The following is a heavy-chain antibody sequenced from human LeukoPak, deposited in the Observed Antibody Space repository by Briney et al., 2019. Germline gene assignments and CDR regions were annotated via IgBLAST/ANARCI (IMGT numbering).Heavy chain of an antibody. D-gene: IGHD2-15*01. J-gene: IGHJ3*01. CDR3: ARGYCSVGSCYAFDL. Sequence: GGSLRLSCAASEFTFSNYWMIWVRQAPGKGLEWVANIKQDGSEKYYLDSVKGRFTISRDNAKQSLYLQMNSLRAEDTAVYYCARGYCSVGSCYAFDLWGQGTMVTVSS. V-gene: IGHV3-7*04. CDR1: EFTFSNYW. CDR2: IKQDGSEK.